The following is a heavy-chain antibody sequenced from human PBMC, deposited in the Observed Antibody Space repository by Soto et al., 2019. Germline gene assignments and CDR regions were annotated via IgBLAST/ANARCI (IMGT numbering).Heavy chain of an antibody. D-gene: IGHD3-16*01. CDR1: GYTFTSYA. J-gene: IGHJ6*02. Sequence: ASVKVSCKASGYTFTSYAMHWVRQAPGQRLEWMGWINAGNDNTKYSQKFQGRVTITRDTSASTAYMELSGLRSGDTAVYYCASWGDYGMDVWGQGTTVTVSS. CDR2: INAGNDNT. CDR3: ASWGDYGMDV. V-gene: IGHV1-3*01.